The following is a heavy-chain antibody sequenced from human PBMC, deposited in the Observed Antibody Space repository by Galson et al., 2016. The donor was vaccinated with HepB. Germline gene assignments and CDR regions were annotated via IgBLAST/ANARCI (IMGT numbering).Heavy chain of an antibody. Sequence: SLRLSCAASGFTFSSYSMNWVRQAPGKGLVWVSRINSDGSSTSYAGSVKGRFTISRDNAKNTVYLQMNSLRVEDTAVYYCAGYNYYAMDVWGQGTTVTVSS. J-gene: IGHJ6*02. CDR2: INSDGSST. CDR3: AGYNYYAMDV. CDR1: GFTFSSYS. V-gene: IGHV3-74*01.